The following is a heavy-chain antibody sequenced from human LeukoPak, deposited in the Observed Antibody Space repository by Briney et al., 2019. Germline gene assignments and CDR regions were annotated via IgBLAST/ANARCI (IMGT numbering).Heavy chain of an antibody. Sequence: PSQTLSLTCTVSGGSISSGDYYWSWIRQPPGKGLEWIGYIYYSGSTYYNPSLKSRVTISVDTSKNQFSLKLSSVTAADTAVYYCARDRVSSRYGMDVWGQGTTVTVSS. CDR2: IYYSGST. D-gene: IGHD6-13*01. J-gene: IGHJ6*02. CDR3: ARDRVSSRYGMDV. V-gene: IGHV4-30-4*01. CDR1: GGSISSGDYY.